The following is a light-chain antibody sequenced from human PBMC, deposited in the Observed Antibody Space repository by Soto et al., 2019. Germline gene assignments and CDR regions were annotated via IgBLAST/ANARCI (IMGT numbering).Light chain of an antibody. CDR3: SSYAASNNFYFV. J-gene: IGLJ3*02. CDR1: SSDVGGYNH. Sequence: QSVLPQPPSASGSHGQSVTISCTGTSSDVGGYNHVSWYQQYPGRAPKLMIYEVTKRPSGVPDRFSGSKSGNTASLTVSGLQAQDEADYYCSSYAASNNFYFVFGGGTKLTVL. CDR2: EVT. V-gene: IGLV2-8*01.